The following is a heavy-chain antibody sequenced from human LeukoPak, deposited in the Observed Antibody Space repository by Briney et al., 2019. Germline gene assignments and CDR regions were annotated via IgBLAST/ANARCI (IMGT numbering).Heavy chain of an antibody. Sequence: GGSLRLSCAASGFTFSRYGMHWVRQAPGKGLEWVAVISYDGSNKYYADSVKGRFTISRDNSKNTLYLQMNSLRAEDTAVYYCVKVDNYGGGAFDIWGQGTMVTVSS. J-gene: IGHJ3*02. CDR3: VKVDNYGGGAFDI. V-gene: IGHV3-30*18. D-gene: IGHD2-2*03. CDR2: ISYDGSNK. CDR1: GFTFSRYG.